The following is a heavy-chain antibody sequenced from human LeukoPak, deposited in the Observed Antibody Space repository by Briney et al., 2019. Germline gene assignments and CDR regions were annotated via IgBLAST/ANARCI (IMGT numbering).Heavy chain of an antibody. V-gene: IGHV4-38-2*02. CDR2: IYHSGST. J-gene: IGHJ4*02. Sequence: SETLSLTCTVSGYSISSGYYWGWIRQPPGKGLEWIGSIYHSGSTYYNPSLKSRVTISVDTSKNQFSLKLSSVTAADTAVYCCARPYSGSYFDYWGQGTLVTVSS. CDR3: ARPYSGSYFDY. CDR1: GYSISSGYY. D-gene: IGHD1-26*01.